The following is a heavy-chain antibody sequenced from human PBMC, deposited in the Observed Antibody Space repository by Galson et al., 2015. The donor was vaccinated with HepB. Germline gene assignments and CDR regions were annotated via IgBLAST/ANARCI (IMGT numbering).Heavy chain of an antibody. Sequence: SLRLSCAASGFTFRKSWMSWVRQAPGKGLEWVGNIEEDGSETYFVDSVKGRFTMSRDNARSSLYLQMNSLRVEDTAVYYCARAKGKDYGDYAYDYWGQGVVVTVSS. D-gene: IGHD4-17*01. CDR1: GFTFRKSW. CDR2: IEEDGSET. J-gene: IGHJ4*02. V-gene: IGHV3-7*01. CDR3: ARAKGKDYGDYAYDY.